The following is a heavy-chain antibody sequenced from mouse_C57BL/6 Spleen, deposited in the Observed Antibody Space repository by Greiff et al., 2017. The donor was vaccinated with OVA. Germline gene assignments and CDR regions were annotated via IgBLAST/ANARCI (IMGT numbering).Heavy chain of an antibody. CDR1: GYTFTSYG. Sequence: QVQLKESGAELARPGASVKLSCKASGYTFTSYGISWVKQRTGQGLEWIGEIYPRSGNTYYNEKFKGKATLTADKSSSTAYMELRSLTSEDSAVYFCANSSGSLLDYWGQGTTLTVSS. J-gene: IGHJ2*01. V-gene: IGHV1-81*01. D-gene: IGHD3-2*02. CDR2: IYPRSGNT. CDR3: ANSSGSLLDY.